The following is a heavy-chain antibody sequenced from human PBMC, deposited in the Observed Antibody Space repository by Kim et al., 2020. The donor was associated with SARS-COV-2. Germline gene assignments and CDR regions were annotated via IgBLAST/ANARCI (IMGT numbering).Heavy chain of an antibody. Sequence: GGSLRLSCAASGFTFSSYAMSWVRQAPGKGLEWVSAISGSGGSTYYADSVKGRFTISRDNSKNTLYLQMNSLRAEDTAVYYCAKDLNEPPVQLWYNYYYYYDIGVGGQGATVTVSS. CDR1: GFTFSSYA. CDR2: ISGSGGST. J-gene: IGHJ6*02. D-gene: IGHD5-18*01. CDR3: AKDLNEPPVQLWYNYYYYYDIGV. V-gene: IGHV3-23*01.